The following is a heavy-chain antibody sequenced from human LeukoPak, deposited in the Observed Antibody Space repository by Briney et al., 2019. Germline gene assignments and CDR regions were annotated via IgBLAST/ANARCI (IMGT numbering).Heavy chain of an antibody. CDR1: GGSFSGYY. D-gene: IGHD1-20*01. CDR2: INHSGST. CDR3: AGITSHYYYYMDV. J-gene: IGHJ6*03. Sequence: SETLSLTCAVYGGSFSGYYWSWIRQPPGKGLEWIGEINHSGSTNYNPSLKSRVTISVDTSKNQFSLKLSSVTAADTAVYYCAGITSHYYYYMDVWGKGTTVTVSS. V-gene: IGHV4-34*01.